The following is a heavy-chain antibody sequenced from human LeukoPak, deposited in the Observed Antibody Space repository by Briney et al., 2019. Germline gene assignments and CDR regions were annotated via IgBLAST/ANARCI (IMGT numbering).Heavy chain of an antibody. D-gene: IGHD3-9*01. CDR2: IWYDGSKK. CDR3: ARDFRALRYFDWLPQL. V-gene: IGHV3-33*01. Sequence: GRSLRLSCAASGFTFSNYGMHWVRQAPGKGLEWVAVIWYDGSKKYYADSVKGRFTIARDYSKNTLYLQMNSLRADDTAVYYCARDFRALRYFDWLPQLWGQGTLVTVSS. CDR1: GFTFSNYG. J-gene: IGHJ4*02.